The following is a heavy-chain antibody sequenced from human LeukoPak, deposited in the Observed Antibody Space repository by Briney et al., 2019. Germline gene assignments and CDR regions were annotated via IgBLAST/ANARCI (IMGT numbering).Heavy chain of an antibody. V-gene: IGHV3-21*01. CDR1: GFTFSSYS. J-gene: IGHJ3*02. CDR2: ISSSSSYI. CDR3: ERDWYNNSDAFDI. D-gene: IGHD4-11*01. Sequence: GGSLRLSCAASGFTFSSYSMNWVRQAPGKGLEWVSSISSSSSYIYYADSVKGRFTISRDNAKNSLYLQIHSLRAEDTAVYYCERDWYNNSDAFDIWGQGTMVTVSS.